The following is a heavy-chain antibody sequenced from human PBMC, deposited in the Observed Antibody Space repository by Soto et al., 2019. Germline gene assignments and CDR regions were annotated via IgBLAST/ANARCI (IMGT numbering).Heavy chain of an antibody. V-gene: IGHV5-51*01. CDR2: IYPGDSDT. CDR3: ARHNVVVVVPAAKPQGYYYYMDV. CDR1: GYSFTSYW. J-gene: IGHJ6*03. Sequence: LGESLKISCKGSGYSFTSYWIGWVRQMPGKGLEWMGIIYPGDSDTRYGPSFQGQVTISADKSISTAYLQWSSLKASDTAMYYCARHNVVVVVPAAKPQGYYYYMDVWGKGTKVTVSS. D-gene: IGHD2-2*01.